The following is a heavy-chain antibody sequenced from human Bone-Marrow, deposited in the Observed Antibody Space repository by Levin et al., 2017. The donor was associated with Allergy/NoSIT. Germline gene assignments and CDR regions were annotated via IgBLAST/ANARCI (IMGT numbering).Heavy chain of an antibody. V-gene: IGHV3-53*01. J-gene: IGHJ5*02. CDR3: ARGGYDSRSPTWGFDP. D-gene: IGHD3-16*01. CDR2: LSLFFPS. Sequence: GTGLDWVYFLSLFFPSSSSSSFPFRFTISRDDSKNTVYLQMNSLRVEDTAVYYCARGGYDSRSPTWGFDPWGQGTLVTVSS.